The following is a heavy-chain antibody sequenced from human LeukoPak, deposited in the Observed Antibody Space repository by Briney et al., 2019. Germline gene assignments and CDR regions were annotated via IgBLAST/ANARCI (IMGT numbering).Heavy chain of an antibody. Sequence: GGTLRLSCAASGFTFSSYSMNWVRQAPGKGLEWVSSISSSSSYIYYAASVKGRFTISRGNAKNSLYLQMNSLRAEDTAVYYCARVSPYCSSTSCYTDYWGQGTLVTVSS. D-gene: IGHD2-2*02. CDR3: ARVSPYCSSTSCYTDY. CDR1: GFTFSSYS. CDR2: ISSSSSYI. J-gene: IGHJ4*02. V-gene: IGHV3-21*01.